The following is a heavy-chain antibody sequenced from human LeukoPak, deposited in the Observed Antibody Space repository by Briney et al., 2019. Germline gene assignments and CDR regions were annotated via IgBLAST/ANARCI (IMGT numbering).Heavy chain of an antibody. CDR2: INPNSGGT. J-gene: IGHJ4*02. Sequence: GASVTVSCKASGYTFTGYYMHWVRQAPGQGLEWMGWINPNSGGTNHAQKFQGRVTMTRDTSISTAYMELSRLRSDDTAVYYCARDRPLDADDYYGFYYFDYWGLGTLVTVSS. CDR1: GYTFTGYY. CDR3: ARDRPLDADDYYGFYYFDY. D-gene: IGHD3-10*01. V-gene: IGHV1-2*02.